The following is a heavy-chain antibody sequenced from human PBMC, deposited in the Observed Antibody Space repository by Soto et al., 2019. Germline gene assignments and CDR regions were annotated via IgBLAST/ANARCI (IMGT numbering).Heavy chain of an antibody. CDR1: GGSIRSYY. CDR3: AREGAVAGTLFDY. CDR2: IYYSGST. D-gene: IGHD6-19*01. Sequence: SLTCPVSGGSIRSYYWSWLRHPPGKGLEWIGYIYYSGSTNYNPSLKSRVTISVDTSKNQFSLKLSSVTAADTAVYYCAREGAVAGTLFDYWGQGTLVTVSS. V-gene: IGHV4-59*01. J-gene: IGHJ4*02.